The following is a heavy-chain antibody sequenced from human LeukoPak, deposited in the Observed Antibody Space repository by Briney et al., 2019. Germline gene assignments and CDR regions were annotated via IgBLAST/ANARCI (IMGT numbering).Heavy chain of an antibody. CDR2: IYYSGST. D-gene: IGHD6-19*01. CDR1: GGTISSYY. V-gene: IGHV4-59*01. J-gene: IGHJ5*02. CDR3: AREYVAVAGHWFDP. Sequence: SETLSSTCTVSGGTISSYYWSWIRQPPGKGLEWIGYIYYSGSTNYNPSLSNRVTISVDTSKNQFSLKLSSVTAVDTAVYYCAREYVAVAGHWFDPWGQGTRVTVSS.